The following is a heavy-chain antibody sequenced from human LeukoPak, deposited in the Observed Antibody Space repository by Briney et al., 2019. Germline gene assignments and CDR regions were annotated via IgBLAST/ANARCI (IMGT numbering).Heavy chain of an antibody. CDR2: IYYSGST. D-gene: IGHD3-10*01. CDR3: ARGARFFDGSGGYLFDY. J-gene: IGHJ4*02. CDR1: GGSISSSSYY. Sequence: SETLSLTCTVSGGSISSSSYYWGWIRQPPGKGLEWIGSIYYSGSTYYNPSLKSRVTISVDTSKNQFSLKLSSVTAADTAVYYCARGARFFDGSGGYLFDYWGQGTLVTVSS. V-gene: IGHV4-39*07.